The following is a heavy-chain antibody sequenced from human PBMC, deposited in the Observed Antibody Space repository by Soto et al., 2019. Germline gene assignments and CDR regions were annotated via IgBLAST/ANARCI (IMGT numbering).Heavy chain of an antibody. CDR3: AKAIRRYFDWLLFDY. CDR2: ISYDGSNK. J-gene: IGHJ4*02. D-gene: IGHD3-9*01. Sequence: QVQLVESGGGVVQPGRSLRLSCAASGFTFSSYGMHWVRQAPGKGLEWVAVISYDGSNKYYADSVKGRFTISRDNSKNTLYLQMNSLRAEDTAVYYCAKAIRRYFDWLLFDYWGQGTLVTVSS. V-gene: IGHV3-30*18. CDR1: GFTFSSYG.